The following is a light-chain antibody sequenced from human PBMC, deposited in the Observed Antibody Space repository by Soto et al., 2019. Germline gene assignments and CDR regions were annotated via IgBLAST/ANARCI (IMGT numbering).Light chain of an antibody. CDR2: DVS. Sequence: ALTQPASVSGSPGQSITISCTGTSSDVGGYNYVSWYQHHPGKATKLLIYDVSNGPSGVSNRFFGSKSGNTASLTISGLQPEDEADYYCSSYTSSSTRVFGTGTKLTVL. CDR3: SSYTSSSTRV. J-gene: IGLJ1*01. CDR1: SSDVGGYNY. V-gene: IGLV2-14*03.